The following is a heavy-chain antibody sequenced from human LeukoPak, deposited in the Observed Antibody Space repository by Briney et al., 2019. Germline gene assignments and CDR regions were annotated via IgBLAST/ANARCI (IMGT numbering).Heavy chain of an antibody. CDR2: IIPISGTA. CDR1: GGTFSSHA. D-gene: IGHD2-2*01. V-gene: IGHV1-69*05. Sequence: GASVKVSCKASGGTFSSHAIAWVRQAPGQGPEWMGGIIPISGTANYAQKFQGRVTITTDESTSTAYMELSSLTSDDTAEYYCARGLQYQLLKALGYYYMDVWGEGTTVTVSS. CDR3: ARGLQYQLLKALGYYYMDV. J-gene: IGHJ6*03.